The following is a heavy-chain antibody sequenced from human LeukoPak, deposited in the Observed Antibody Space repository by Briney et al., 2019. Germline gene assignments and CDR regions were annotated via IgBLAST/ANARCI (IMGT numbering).Heavy chain of an antibody. CDR2: IYYSGST. V-gene: IGHV4-59*08. D-gene: IGHD3-22*01. CDR1: GGSISSYY. J-gene: IGHJ4*02. Sequence: SETLSLTCTVSGGSISSYYWSWIRQPPGKGLEWIGYIYYSGSTNYNPSLKSRVTISVDTSKNQFSLKLSSVTAADTAVYYCARLHYDSSGYYYFDYWGRGTLVTVSS. CDR3: ARLHYDSSGYYYFDY.